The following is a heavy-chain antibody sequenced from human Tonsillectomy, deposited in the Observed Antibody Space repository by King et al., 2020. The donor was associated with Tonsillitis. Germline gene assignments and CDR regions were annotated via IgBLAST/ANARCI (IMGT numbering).Heavy chain of an antibody. CDR2: INHSGST. D-gene: IGHD1-26*01. CDR3: ARVASGSREDY. Sequence: VQLQQWGAGLLKPSEPLSLTCAVYGGSFSGYYWSWIRQPPGKGLEWIGEINHSGSTNYNPSLKSRVTISVDTSKNQFSLKLSSVTAADTAVYYCARVASGSREDYWGQGTLVTVSS. J-gene: IGHJ4*02. V-gene: IGHV4-34*01. CDR1: GGSFSGYY.